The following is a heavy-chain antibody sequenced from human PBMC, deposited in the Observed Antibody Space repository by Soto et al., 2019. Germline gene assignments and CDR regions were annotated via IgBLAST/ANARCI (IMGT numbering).Heavy chain of an antibody. Sequence: ASVKVSCKASGFTFTSSTVQWVRLARGQRLEWIGWIVVGSANTNYAQKFQERVTVTRDISTSTAYMELSSLRSEDTAVYFCAAAKRRYSGYEFYAFDIWGQGTMVTVSS. CDR3: AAAKRRYSGYEFYAFDI. CDR1: GFTFTSST. CDR2: IVVGSANT. D-gene: IGHD5-12*01. V-gene: IGHV1-58*01. J-gene: IGHJ3*02.